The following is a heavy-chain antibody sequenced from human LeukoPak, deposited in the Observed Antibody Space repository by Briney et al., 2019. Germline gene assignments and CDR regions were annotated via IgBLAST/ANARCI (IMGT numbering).Heavy chain of an antibody. D-gene: IGHD6-6*01. CDR1: GFTFSSYG. Sequence: GGSLRLSCAASGFTFSSYGMHWVRQAPGKGLEWVAFIRYDGSNKYYADSVKGRFTISRDNSKNTLYLQMNSLRAEDTAVYYCAKDGMGSAARPNNFDYWGQGTLVTVSS. V-gene: IGHV3-30*02. J-gene: IGHJ4*02. CDR3: AKDGMGSAARPNNFDY. CDR2: IRYDGSNK.